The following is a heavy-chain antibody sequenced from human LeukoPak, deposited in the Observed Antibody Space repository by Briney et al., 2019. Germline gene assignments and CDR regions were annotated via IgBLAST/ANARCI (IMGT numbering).Heavy chain of an antibody. J-gene: IGHJ4*02. Sequence: PGGSLRLSCAASRFTFSNYGMHWVPHAPGKGLEWVAIISYDGSNKYYADSVKGRFTISRDNSKNTLYLQMNSLRVEDSAVYYCAKTGNYNWNGFDYWGQGTLVTVSS. D-gene: IGHD1-20*01. V-gene: IGHV3-30*18. CDR1: RFTFSNYG. CDR2: ISYDGSNK. CDR3: AKTGNYNWNGFDY.